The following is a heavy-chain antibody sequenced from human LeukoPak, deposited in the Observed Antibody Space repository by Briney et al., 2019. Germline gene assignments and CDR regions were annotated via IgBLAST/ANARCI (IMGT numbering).Heavy chain of an antibody. J-gene: IGHJ4*02. CDR1: GYTFTGYY. Sequence: PAASVKVSCKASGYTFTGYYMHWVRQAPGQGREWMGWINPNSGGTNYAQKFQGRVTMTRDTSISTAYMELSRLRSDDTAVYYCASAPFSNGDYDPFDYWGQGTLVTVSS. CDR2: INPNSGGT. V-gene: IGHV1-2*02. CDR3: ASAPFSNGDYDPFDY. D-gene: IGHD4-17*01.